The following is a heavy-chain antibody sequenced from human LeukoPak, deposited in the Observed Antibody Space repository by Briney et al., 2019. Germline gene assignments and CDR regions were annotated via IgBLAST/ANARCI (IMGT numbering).Heavy chain of an antibody. CDR1: GYTFTSYG. V-gene: IGHV1-18*01. J-gene: IGHJ3*02. CDR3: ARGGISSGWYQIVAFDI. CDR2: ISAYNGNT. Sequence: ASVKVSCKASGYTFTSYGISWVRQAPGQGLEWMGWISAYNGNTNYAQKLQGRVTMTTDTSTSTAYMELRSLRSDDTAVYYCARGGISSGWYQIVAFDIWGQGTMVTVSS. D-gene: IGHD6-19*01.